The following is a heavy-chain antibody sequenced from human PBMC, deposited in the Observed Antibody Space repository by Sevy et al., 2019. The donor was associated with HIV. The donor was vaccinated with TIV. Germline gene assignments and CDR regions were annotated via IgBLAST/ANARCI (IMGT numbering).Heavy chain of an antibody. Sequence: SQTLSLTCAISGDSVSSNSAAWNWIRQSPSRGLEWLGRTYYRSKWYNDYAVSVKSRITINPDQSQNQFPLQLNSVTPQDTVGYYCASLHYYESRVGNDAFDIWGQGTMVTVSS. CDR3: ASLHYYESRVGNDAFDI. V-gene: IGHV6-1*01. J-gene: IGHJ3*02. CDR1: GDSVSSNSAA. D-gene: IGHD3-22*01. CDR2: TYYRSKWYN.